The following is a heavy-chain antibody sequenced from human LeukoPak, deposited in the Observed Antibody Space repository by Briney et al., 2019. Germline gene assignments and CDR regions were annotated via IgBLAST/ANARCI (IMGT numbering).Heavy chain of an antibody. J-gene: IGHJ4*02. CDR2: IKQDGSEK. CDR1: GFTFSSYW. V-gene: IGHV3-7*01. Sequence: GGSLRLSCAGSGFTFSSYWMSWVRQAPGKGLEWVANIKQDGSEKYYVDSVKGRFTISRDNAKNSLYLQMNSLRAEDTAVYYCARKNGLDYWGQGTLVTVSS. CDR3: ARKNGLDY.